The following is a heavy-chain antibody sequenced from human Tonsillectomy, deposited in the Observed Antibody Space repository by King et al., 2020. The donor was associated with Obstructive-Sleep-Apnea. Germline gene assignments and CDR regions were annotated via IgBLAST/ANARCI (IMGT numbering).Heavy chain of an antibody. J-gene: IGHJ4*02. CDR3: AAEGGDYEFDY. CDR1: GFTFTSSA. CDR2: IVVGSGNT. Sequence: QLVESGPEVKKPGTSVKVSCKASGFTFTSSAVQWVRQARGQRLEWIGWIVVGSGNTNYAQKFQERVTITRDMSTSTAYMELSSLRSEATAVYYCAAEGGDYEFDYWGQGTLVTVSS. D-gene: IGHD4-17*01. V-gene: IGHV1-58*01.